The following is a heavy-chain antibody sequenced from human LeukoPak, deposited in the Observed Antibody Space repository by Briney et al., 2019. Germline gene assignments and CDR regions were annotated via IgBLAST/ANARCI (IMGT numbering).Heavy chain of an antibody. V-gene: IGHV4-59*01. D-gene: IGHD2-15*01. Sequence: TSETLSLTCTVSGGSISSYYWSWIRQPPGKGLGWIGYIYYSGSTNYNPSLKSRVTISVDTSKNQFSLKLSSVTAADTAVYYCARGYCSGGSCLDYWGQGTLVTVSS. J-gene: IGHJ4*02. CDR1: GGSISSYY. CDR2: IYYSGST. CDR3: ARGYCSGGSCLDY.